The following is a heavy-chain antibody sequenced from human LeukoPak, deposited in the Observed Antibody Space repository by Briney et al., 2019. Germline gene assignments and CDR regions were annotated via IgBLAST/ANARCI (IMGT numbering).Heavy chain of an antibody. CDR1: GFTFSNYG. D-gene: IGHD2-2*01. Sequence: GRSLRLSCAASGFTFSNYGMHWVRQAPGKGLAWVAVICYDGSNKYYADSVKGRFTISRDNSKNTLYPQMNSLRAEDTAVYYCAKDSSGNYCSSTSCPLRFDPWGQGTLVTVSS. CDR2: ICYDGSNK. V-gene: IGHV3-33*06. CDR3: AKDSSGNYCSSTSCPLRFDP. J-gene: IGHJ5*02.